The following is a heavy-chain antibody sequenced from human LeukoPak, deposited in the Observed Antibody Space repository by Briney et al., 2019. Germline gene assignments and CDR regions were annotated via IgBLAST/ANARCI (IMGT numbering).Heavy chain of an antibody. J-gene: IGHJ6*02. V-gene: IGHV3-23*01. Sequence: GGSLRLSCAASGFTFSSYAMSWVRQAPGKGLEWVSAISGSGGSTYYADSVKGRFTISRDNSKNTLYLQMNSLRAEDTAVYYCARGVQVTIFGVVIGYGMDVWGQGTRSPSP. D-gene: IGHD3-3*01. CDR1: GFTFSSYA. CDR3: ARGVQVTIFGVVIGYGMDV. CDR2: ISGSGGST.